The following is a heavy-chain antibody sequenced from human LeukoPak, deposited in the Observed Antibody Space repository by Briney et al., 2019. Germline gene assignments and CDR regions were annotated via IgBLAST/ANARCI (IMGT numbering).Heavy chain of an antibody. Sequence: PGGSLRLSCAASGFPFSSYSMNWLRQAPGKGLEGVSYISSSSSNIYYVDSVKGRFSISRDNAKNSVYLQMNSLRDEDTAVYYCSRDVQYGDAAFDIWGQGTMVTVSS. D-gene: IGHD7-27*01. J-gene: IGHJ3*02. CDR2: ISSSSSNI. V-gene: IGHV3-48*02. CDR3: SRDVQYGDAAFDI. CDR1: GFPFSSYS.